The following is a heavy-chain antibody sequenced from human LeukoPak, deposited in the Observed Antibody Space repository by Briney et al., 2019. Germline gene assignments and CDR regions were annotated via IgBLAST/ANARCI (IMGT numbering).Heavy chain of an antibody. J-gene: IGHJ4*02. CDR1: GYTFTGNY. CDR2: INPNSGGT. Sequence: ASVKVSCKASGYTFTGNYMHWVRQATGQGLGWMGWINPNSGGTNYAQKFQGRVTMTRDTSISAAYMELSRLRSDDTAVYYCARDLAVAGTMVEFDYWGQGTLVTVSS. CDR3: ARDLAVAGTMVEFDY. V-gene: IGHV1-2*02. D-gene: IGHD6-19*01.